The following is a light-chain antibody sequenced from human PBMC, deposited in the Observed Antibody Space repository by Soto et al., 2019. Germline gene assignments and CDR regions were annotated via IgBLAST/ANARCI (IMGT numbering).Light chain of an antibody. J-gene: IGKJ5*01. CDR1: QSVSSAY. V-gene: IGKV3-20*01. Sequence: EIVLTQSPGTLSLSAGERATLSCRASQSVSSAYLAWYQVKPGQAPRLLIYDTSSRATGIPDRFSGSGSGTDFTLTITRLEPEDFAVFYCQQYGTSEIIFGQGTRLEIK. CDR2: DTS. CDR3: QQYGTSEII.